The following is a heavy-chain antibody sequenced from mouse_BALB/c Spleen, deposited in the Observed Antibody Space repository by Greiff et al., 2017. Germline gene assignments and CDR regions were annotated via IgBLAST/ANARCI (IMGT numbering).Heavy chain of an antibody. CDR2: ISSGGSYT. V-gene: IGHV5-9-3*01. J-gene: IGHJ4*01. CDR1: GFTFSSYA. CDR3: ARHDGLYAMDY. Sequence: EVQLVESGGGLVKPGGSLKLSCAASGFTFSSYAMSWVRQTPEKRLEWVATISSGGSYTYYPDSVKGRFTISRDNAKNTLYLQMSSLRSEDTAMYYCARHDGLYAMDYWGQGTSVTVSS. D-gene: IGHD1-1*01.